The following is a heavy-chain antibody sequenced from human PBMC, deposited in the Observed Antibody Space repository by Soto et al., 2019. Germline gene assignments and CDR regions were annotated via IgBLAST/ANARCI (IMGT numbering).Heavy chain of an antibody. Sequence: EVQLVESGGGLVKPGGSLRLSCAASGFTFSNAWMSWVRQAPGKGLEWVGRIKSIPDGGTTDYAAPVKGRFTISRDDSKNTLYLQINSLKTEDTAVYYCTPVGIVVLLPAPMGYFWGQGTLVTVSS. J-gene: IGHJ4*02. V-gene: IGHV3-15*01. D-gene: IGHD2-2*01. CDR2: IKSIPDGGTT. CDR1: GFTFSNAW. CDR3: TPVGIVVLLPAPMGYF.